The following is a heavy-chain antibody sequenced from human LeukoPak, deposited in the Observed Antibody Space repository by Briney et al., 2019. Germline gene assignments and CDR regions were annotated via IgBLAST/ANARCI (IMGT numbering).Heavy chain of an antibody. Sequence: SAKVSCKASGGTFSSYAISWVRQAPGQGLEWMGGIIPIFGTANHAQKFQGRVTITTDRSTSTADMELSSLRLEDTGVYYCARAREDTAMVTAPYNWFDSWGQGTLVTVSS. CDR1: GGTFSSYA. V-gene: IGHV1-69*05. CDR3: ARAREDTAMVTAPYNWFDS. CDR2: IIPIFGTA. J-gene: IGHJ5*01. D-gene: IGHD5-18*01.